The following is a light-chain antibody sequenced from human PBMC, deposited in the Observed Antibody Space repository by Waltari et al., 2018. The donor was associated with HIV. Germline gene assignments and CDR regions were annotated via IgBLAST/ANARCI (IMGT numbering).Light chain of an antibody. CDR2: EVT. V-gene: IGLV2-8*01. CDR1: NSDIGGYYY. J-gene: IGLJ2*01. CDR3: SSYANKNGFYVV. Sequence: QSALTQPPSASGSPGPSVTISCTGTNSDIGGYYYVPWSQQHPGKAPQLVISEVTKRPSGVPGRFSGSKSGTTASLTVSGLQAEDEADYYCSSYANKNGFYVVFGGGTRLTVL.